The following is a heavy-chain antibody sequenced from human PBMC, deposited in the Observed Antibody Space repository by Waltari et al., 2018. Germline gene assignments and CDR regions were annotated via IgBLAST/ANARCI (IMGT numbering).Heavy chain of an antibody. D-gene: IGHD3-9*01. Sequence: KASGYTFTGYYMHWVRQAPGQGLEWMGRINPNSGGTNYAQKFQGRVTMTRDTSISTAYMELSRLRSDDTAVYYCARGDGRWYDILTGLGANYYYYGMDVWDQGP. J-gene: IGHJ6*02. CDR1: GYTFTGYY. V-gene: IGHV1-2*06. CDR3: ARGDGRWYDILTGLGANYYYYGMDV. CDR2: INPNSGGT.